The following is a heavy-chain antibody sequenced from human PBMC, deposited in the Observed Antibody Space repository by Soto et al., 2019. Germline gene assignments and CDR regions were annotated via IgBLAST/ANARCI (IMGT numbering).Heavy chain of an antibody. CDR3: AKDSFSLNGIHDPFDI. J-gene: IGHJ3*02. D-gene: IGHD2-8*01. Sequence: EAQLLESGGGLVQPGGSLRLSCAASGFIFREYAMSWVRQAPGKGLEWVSVVGGRGGGIYYADSVRGRFIVSRDDSSDTLYLQLDRLRVEDTAIYYCAKDSFSLNGIHDPFDIWGQGTMVTVSS. CDR1: GFIFREYA. CDR2: VGGRGGGI. V-gene: IGHV3-23*01.